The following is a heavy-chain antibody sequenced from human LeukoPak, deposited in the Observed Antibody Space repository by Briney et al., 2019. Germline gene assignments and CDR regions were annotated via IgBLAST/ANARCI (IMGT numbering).Heavy chain of an antibody. Sequence: PSQTLSLTCTVSGGSISSGGYYWSWIRQHPGKGLEWIWYIYYSGSTYYNPSLKSRVTISVDTSKNQFSLKLSSVTAADTAVYYCARGVTRGFDYYYYMDVWGKGTTVTVSS. J-gene: IGHJ6*03. CDR2: IYYSGST. D-gene: IGHD2-21*02. CDR3: ARGVTRGFDYYYYMDV. V-gene: IGHV4-31*03. CDR1: GGSISSGGYY.